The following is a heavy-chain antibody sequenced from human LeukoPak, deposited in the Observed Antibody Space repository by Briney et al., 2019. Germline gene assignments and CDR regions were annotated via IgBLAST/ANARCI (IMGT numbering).Heavy chain of an antibody. D-gene: IGHD6-19*01. CDR2: VYATGST. CDR1: GGSISSYY. CDR3: ARLAPYSSGPHFDY. J-gene: IGHJ4*02. V-gene: IGHV4-4*07. Sequence: SQTLSLTCTVSGGSISSYYWSWIRQPAGKGLEWIGRVYATGSTNYSPSLKSRATISLDPSKNPFSLKLSSVTAADTAMYYCARLAPYSSGPHFDYWGQGILVTVSS.